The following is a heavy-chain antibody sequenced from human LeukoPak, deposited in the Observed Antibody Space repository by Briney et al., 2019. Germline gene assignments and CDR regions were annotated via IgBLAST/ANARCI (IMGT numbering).Heavy chain of an antibody. J-gene: IGHJ4*02. Sequence: SETLSLTCAVYGGSFSGYYWSWLRQPPGKGLEWIGEINHSGSTNYNPSLKSRVTISVDTSKNQFSPKLSSVTAADTAVYYCARTLLQWLLTPNYFDYWGQGTLVTVSS. CDR2: INHSGST. V-gene: IGHV4-34*01. CDR3: ARTLLQWLLTPNYFDY. D-gene: IGHD6-19*01. CDR1: GGSFSGYY.